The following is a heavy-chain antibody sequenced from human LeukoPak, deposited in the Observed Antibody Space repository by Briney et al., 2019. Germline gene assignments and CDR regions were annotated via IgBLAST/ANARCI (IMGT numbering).Heavy chain of an antibody. CDR2: IYSDGTGT. CDR3: ERQIIGLGHTLDI. D-gene: IGHD3-16*01. CDR1: GFTFSSYW. J-gene: IGHJ3*02. V-gene: IGHV3-74*01. Sequence: PGGSLRLSCAASGFTFSSYWMHWVRQAPGKGLVWLSRIYSDGTGTNYADSVKGRFTISRDNAKNTLYLQMNSLRAEDTAVYCCERQIIGLGHTLDIWGQGTMVTVSS.